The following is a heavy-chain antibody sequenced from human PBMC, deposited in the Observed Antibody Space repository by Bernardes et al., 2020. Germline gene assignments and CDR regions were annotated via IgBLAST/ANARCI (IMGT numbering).Heavy chain of an antibody. V-gene: IGHV4-34*01. CDR3: ARGARFGELYY. CDR2: VSRGGRI. Sequence: SETLSLTCVVSTESFSGYYWTWIRQSPEKGLEWIGEVSRGGRINHNPSFKNRVTISLGTSKNHFSLNLTSVTAADTAIYYCARGARFGELYYWGQGTLVTVSS. D-gene: IGHD3-10*01. CDR1: TESFSGYY. J-gene: IGHJ4*02.